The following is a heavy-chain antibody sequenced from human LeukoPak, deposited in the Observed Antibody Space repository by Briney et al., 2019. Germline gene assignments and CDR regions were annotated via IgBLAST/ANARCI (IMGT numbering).Heavy chain of an antibody. D-gene: IGHD3-10*01. V-gene: IGHV4-59*01. CDR1: GGSISSYY. Sequence: SETLSLTCTVSGGSISSYYWSWIRQPPGKGLEWIGYIYYSGSTNYNPSLKSRVTISVDTSKNQFSLKLSSVTAADTAVYYCARNYGSGSYFSYYGMDVWGKGTTVTVSS. CDR3: ARNYGSGSYFSYYGMDV. J-gene: IGHJ6*04. CDR2: IYYSGST.